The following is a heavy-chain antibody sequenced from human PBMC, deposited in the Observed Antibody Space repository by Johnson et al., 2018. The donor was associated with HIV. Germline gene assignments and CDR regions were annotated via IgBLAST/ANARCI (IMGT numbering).Heavy chain of an antibody. CDR3: ARGRVSMKVVDLRGGGFDF. J-gene: IGHJ3*01. CDR1: GLNFSDYS. Sequence: QEQLVESGGGVVQPGTSMRLSCVVSGLNFSDYSMHWVRQTPGKGLEWVAVISFDGTTKYYADSVTGRFTISRDNSNITLYLQMNSLRVEDTALYLCARGRVSMKVVDLRGGGFDFWGQGTKVTVSS. V-gene: IGHV3-30*04. CDR2: ISFDGTTK. D-gene: IGHD3-22*01.